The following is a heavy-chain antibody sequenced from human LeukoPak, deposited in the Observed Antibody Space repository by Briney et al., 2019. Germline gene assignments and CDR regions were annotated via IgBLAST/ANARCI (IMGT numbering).Heavy chain of an antibody. J-gene: IGHJ4*02. D-gene: IGHD1-26*01. V-gene: IGHV4-39*07. CDR2: IYYSGST. CDR1: GGSISSYY. Sequence: SETLSLTCTVSGGSISSYYWGWIRQPPGKGLEWIGSIYYSGSTYYNPSLKSRVTISVDTSKNQFSLKLSSVTAADTAVYYCARDLGSGSYWGDFDYWGQGTLVTVSS. CDR3: ARDLGSGSYWGDFDY.